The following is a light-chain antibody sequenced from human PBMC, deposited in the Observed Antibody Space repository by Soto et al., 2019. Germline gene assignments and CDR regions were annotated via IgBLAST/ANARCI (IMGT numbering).Light chain of an antibody. Sequence: QSVLTQPASVSGSPGQSITLSCTGTSSDVGTYNLVSWYQRHPGKAPKLMIYEVSKRPSGVSNRFSGSKSGNTASLTISGLQAEDEADYYCCSYAGSSTVFGGGTKLTVL. V-gene: IGLV2-23*02. CDR3: CSYAGSSTV. CDR1: SSDVGTYNL. CDR2: EVS. J-gene: IGLJ3*02.